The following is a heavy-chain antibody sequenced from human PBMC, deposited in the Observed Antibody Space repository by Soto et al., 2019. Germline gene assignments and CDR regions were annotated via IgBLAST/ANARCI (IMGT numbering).Heavy chain of an antibody. Sequence: GGYLRLSCAASGFSFSSHSFNWVRQAPGQGLEWVAYISSGGSTYYADSVKGRFTISRDNSKNTLYLQMNSLRAEDTAVYYCSRDGDGSWSYFDYWAQGTLVIVSS. D-gene: IGHD6-13*01. V-gene: IGHV3-53*01. CDR2: ISSGGST. J-gene: IGHJ4*02. CDR1: GFSFSSHS. CDR3: SRDGDGSWSYFDY.